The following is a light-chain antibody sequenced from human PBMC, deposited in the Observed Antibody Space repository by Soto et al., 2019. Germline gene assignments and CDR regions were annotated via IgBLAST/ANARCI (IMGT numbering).Light chain of an antibody. CDR1: SGHSNYA. J-gene: IGLJ3*02. CDR3: QTWDTGIQV. CDR2: LNSDGRY. Sequence: QPVLTQSPSASASLGASVKLTCTLSSGHSNYAIAWHQQQPEKGPRYLMKLNSDGRYIKGDGIPDRFSGSSSGAERYLTISSLQSEDEADYYCQTWDTGIQVFGGGTKLTVL. V-gene: IGLV4-69*01.